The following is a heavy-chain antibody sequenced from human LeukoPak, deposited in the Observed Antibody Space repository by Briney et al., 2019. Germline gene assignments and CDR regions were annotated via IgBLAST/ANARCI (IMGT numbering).Heavy chain of an antibody. CDR1: GFTFSSYG. D-gene: IGHD5-18*01. Sequence: GGSLRLSCAASGFTFSSYGMHWVRQAPGKGLGWVAVISYDGSNKYYADSVKGRFTISRDNSKNTLYLQMNSLRAEDTAVYYCAKDSGDGDAGYSYGYFDYWGQGTLVTVSS. CDR2: ISYDGSNK. CDR3: AKDSGDGDAGYSYGYFDY. J-gene: IGHJ4*02. V-gene: IGHV3-30*18.